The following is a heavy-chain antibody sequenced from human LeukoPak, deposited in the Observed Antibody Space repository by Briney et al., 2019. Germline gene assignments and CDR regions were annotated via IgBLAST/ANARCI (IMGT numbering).Heavy chain of an antibody. V-gene: IGHV3-21*01. J-gene: IGHJ4*02. CDR1: GFTFSSYS. Sequence: GGSLRLSCAASGFTFSSYSMNWVRQAPGKGLEWVSSISSSSSYIYYADSVKGRFTISRDNAKNSLYLQMNSLRAEDTAVYYCARDGRYDFWSGNGPYYFDYWGQGTLVTVSS. CDR3: ARDGRYDFWSGNGPYYFDY. CDR2: ISSSSSYI. D-gene: IGHD3-3*01.